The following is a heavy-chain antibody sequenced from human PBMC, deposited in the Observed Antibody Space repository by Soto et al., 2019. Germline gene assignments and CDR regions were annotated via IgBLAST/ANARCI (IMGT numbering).Heavy chain of an antibody. D-gene: IGHD1-26*01. V-gene: IGHV4-59*01. CDR1: GGSISSYY. CDR3: ARLPLEWEAAYFDY. CDR2: IYYSGST. J-gene: IGHJ4*02. Sequence: QVQLQESGPGLVKPSETLSLTCTVSGGSISSYYWSWIRQPPGKGLEWIGYIYYSGSTNYNPSLKSRVTISVDTSKHQFSLKLSSVAAADTAVYYCARLPLEWEAAYFDYWGQGTLVTVSS.